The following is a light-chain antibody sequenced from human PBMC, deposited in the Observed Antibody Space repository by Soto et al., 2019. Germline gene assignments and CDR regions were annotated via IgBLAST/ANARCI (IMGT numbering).Light chain of an antibody. CDR1: QSVSSN. CDR3: QQYNNWPPWT. Sequence: ESVLTQSPGTLSLSPGERATLSCRASQSVSSNYLAWYQQKPGQAPRLLIYGASTRATGIPDRFSGSGSETEFTLTISSLQSEDFAVYYCQQYNNWPPWTFGQGTKVDIK. J-gene: IGKJ1*01. CDR2: GAS. V-gene: IGKV3D-15*01.